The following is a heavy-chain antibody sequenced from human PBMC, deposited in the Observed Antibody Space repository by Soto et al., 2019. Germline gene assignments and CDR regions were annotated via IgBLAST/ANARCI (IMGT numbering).Heavy chain of an antibody. D-gene: IGHD5-18*01. V-gene: IGHV3-21*01. Sequence: GSLRLSCAASGFTFNSYNMNWVRQAPGKGLEWVSVISSSSSYIYYADSVKGRFTVSRDNAKNSLYLQMNSLRAEDTAVYYCARGSLVGGYSYGNNYWGQGTLVTVSS. CDR2: ISSSSSYI. CDR3: ARGSLVGGYSYGNNY. J-gene: IGHJ4*02. CDR1: GFTFNSYN.